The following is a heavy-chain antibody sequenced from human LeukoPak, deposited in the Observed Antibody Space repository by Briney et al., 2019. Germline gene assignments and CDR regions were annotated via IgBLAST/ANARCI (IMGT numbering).Heavy chain of an antibody. J-gene: IGHJ3*02. D-gene: IGHD3-3*01. V-gene: IGHV3-30*18. Sequence: GGSLRLSCADSGFTFSSYGMHWVRQAPGKGLEWVAVISYDGSNKYYADSVKGRFTISRDNSKNTLYLQMNSLRAEDTAVYYCAKEDRRGLTIFGVVIDAFDIWGQGTMVTVSS. CDR3: AKEDRRGLTIFGVVIDAFDI. CDR2: ISYDGSNK. CDR1: GFTFSSYG.